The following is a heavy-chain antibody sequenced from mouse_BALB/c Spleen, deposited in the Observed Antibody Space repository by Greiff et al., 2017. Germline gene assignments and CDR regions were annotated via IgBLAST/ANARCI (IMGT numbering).Heavy chain of an antibody. J-gene: IGHJ4*01. CDR3: TRDRIDSSLHYYAMDY. V-gene: IGHV5-6-4*01. Sequence: EVQVEESGGGLVKPGGSLKLSCAASGFTFSSYNMSWVRQTPEKRLEWVATISSGGSYTYYPDSVKGRFTISRDNAKNTLYLQMSSLKSEDTAMYYCTRDRIDSSLHYYAMDYWGQGTSVTVSS. D-gene: IGHD1-1*01. CDR1: GFTFSSYN. CDR2: ISSGGSYT.